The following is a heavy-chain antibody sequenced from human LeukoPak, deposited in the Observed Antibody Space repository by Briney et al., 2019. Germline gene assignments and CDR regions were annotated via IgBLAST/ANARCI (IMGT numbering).Heavy chain of an antibody. CDR2: ISGSGGRA. V-gene: IGHV3-23*01. J-gene: IGHJ4*02. CDR1: GFTFSSYV. Sequence: GSLRLSCAASGFTFSSYVMTWVRLAPGKGLEWVSGISGSGGRAYYADSVKGRITISRDNSKNLLYLQMNSLRAEDTAVYYCARRAGAYSHPYDYWGQGTLVTVSS. D-gene: IGHD4/OR15-4a*01. CDR3: ARRAGAYSHPYDY.